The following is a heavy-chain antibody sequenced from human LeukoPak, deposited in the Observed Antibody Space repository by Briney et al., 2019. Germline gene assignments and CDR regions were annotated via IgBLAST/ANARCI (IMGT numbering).Heavy chain of an antibody. D-gene: IGHD3-22*01. V-gene: IGHV3-21*01. Sequence: AGGSLRLSCAASGFTFSSYSMNWVRQAPGKGLEWVSSISNSDNYIYYADPVKGRFTISRDNAKNSLYLQMNSLRAEDTAVYYCARAYYYDSSGYDAFDIWGQGTMVTVSS. J-gene: IGHJ3*02. CDR2: ISNSDNYI. CDR3: ARAYYYDSSGYDAFDI. CDR1: GFTFSSYS.